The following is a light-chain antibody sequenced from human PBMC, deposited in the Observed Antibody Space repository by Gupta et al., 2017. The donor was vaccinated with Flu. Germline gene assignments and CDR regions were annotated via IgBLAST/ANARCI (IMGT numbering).Light chain of an antibody. V-gene: IGLV3-19*01. CDR3: NSRESSSNLGWV. J-gene: IGLJ3*02. Sequence: KVRSTSKGDSIGRYYESWYQQKPGHAPDLIIYGKNNRPSGIPYRVSGSSSGNTAALTITGAQAEDEADYYCNSRESSSNLGWVFGGGTKLTVL. CDR2: GKN. CDR1: SIGRYY.